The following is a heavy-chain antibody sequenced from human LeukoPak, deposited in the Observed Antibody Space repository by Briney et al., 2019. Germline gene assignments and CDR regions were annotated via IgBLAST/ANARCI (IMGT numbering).Heavy chain of an antibody. Sequence: WGSLTLSCVASGFTFTTYWLHWVRQPPGKGLVWVSRINGDGSNSNYADSVKGRFTISRDNARNTLYLQMNGLRAEDTALYYCARTSPTSHFDFWGQGTLVTVSS. CDR3: ARTSPTSHFDF. V-gene: IGHV3-74*01. J-gene: IGHJ4*02. CDR1: GFTFTTYW. CDR2: INGDGSNS. D-gene: IGHD3-16*01.